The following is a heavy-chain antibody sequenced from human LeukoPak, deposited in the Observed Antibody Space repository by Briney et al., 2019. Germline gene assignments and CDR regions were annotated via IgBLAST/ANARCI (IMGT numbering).Heavy chain of an antibody. CDR1: GFTFSSYA. CDR3: VAHPYGSGSLRVDV. V-gene: IGHV3-30-3*01. D-gene: IGHD3-10*01. J-gene: IGHJ6*04. CDR2: IQYDGSNK. Sequence: QAGGSLRLSCAASGFTFSSYAMHWVRQAPGKGLEWVAFIQYDGSNKQYADSVKGRFTISRDNSKSTLYLQMNSLRPEDTAVYHCVAHPYGSGSLRVDVWGRGTTVTLSS.